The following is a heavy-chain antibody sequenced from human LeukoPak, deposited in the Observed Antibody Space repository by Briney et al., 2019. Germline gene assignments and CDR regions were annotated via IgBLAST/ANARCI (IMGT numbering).Heavy chain of an antibody. CDR1: GGSFSSYY. CDR3: ARHSRIAAAGTDY. J-gene: IGHJ4*02. V-gene: IGHV4-39*01. Sequence: SETLSLTCAVYGGSFSSYYWGWIRQPPGKGLEWIGSIYYSGSTYYNPSLKSRVTISVDTSKNQFSLKLSSVTAADTAVYYCARHSRIAAAGTDYRGQGTLVTVSS. D-gene: IGHD6-13*01. CDR2: IYYSGST.